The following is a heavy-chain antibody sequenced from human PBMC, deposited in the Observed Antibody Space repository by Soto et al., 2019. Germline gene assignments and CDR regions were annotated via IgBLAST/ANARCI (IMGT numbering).Heavy chain of an antibody. CDR3: AIDKSPLVRLHLGELSSHDY. CDR2: ISGSGGST. Sequence: HPGGSLRLSCAASGFTFSSYAMSWVRQAPGKGLEWVSAISGSGGSTYYADSVKGRFTISRDNSKNTLYLQMNSLRAEDTAVYYCAIDKSPLVRLHLGELSSHDYWGQGTLVTVSS. CDR1: GFTFSSYA. V-gene: IGHV3-23*01. D-gene: IGHD3-16*02. J-gene: IGHJ4*02.